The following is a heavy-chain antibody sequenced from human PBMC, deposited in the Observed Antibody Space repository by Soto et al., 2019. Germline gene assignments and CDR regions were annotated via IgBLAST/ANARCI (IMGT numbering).Heavy chain of an antibody. CDR1: GYTFTIYG. Sequence: ASVNGCCKASGYTFTIYGISWVRQAPGQGLEWMGWISAYNGSTNYAQKLQGRVTMTTDTSTSTAYMELRSLRSDDTAVYYCARDGMGYYYDSSGYLDYSGQGTLVTVSS. CDR2: ISAYNGST. J-gene: IGHJ4*02. D-gene: IGHD3-22*01. V-gene: IGHV1-18*01. CDR3: ARDGMGYYYDSSGYLDY.